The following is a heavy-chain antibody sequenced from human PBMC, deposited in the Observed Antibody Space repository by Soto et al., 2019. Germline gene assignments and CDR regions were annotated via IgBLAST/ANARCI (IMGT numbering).Heavy chain of an antibody. CDR2: IIPILGIA. D-gene: IGHD3-9*01. V-gene: IGHV1-69*02. Sequence: QVQLVQSGAEVKKPGSSVKVSCKASGGTFSSYTISWVRQAPGQGLEWMGRIIPILGIANYAQKFQGRVTITADNSTSTVYMELSSLRSEDTAVYYCHYDILTGYYERIDYWGQGTLVTVSS. CDR3: HYDILTGYYERIDY. J-gene: IGHJ4*02. CDR1: GGTFSSYT.